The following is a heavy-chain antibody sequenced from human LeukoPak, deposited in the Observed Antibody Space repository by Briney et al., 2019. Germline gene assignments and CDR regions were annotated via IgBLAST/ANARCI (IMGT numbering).Heavy chain of an antibody. CDR1: GGTFSSYA. Sequence: SVKVSCKAPGGTFSSYAISWVRQAPGQGLEWMGGIIPIFGTANYAQKFQGRVTITTDESTSTAYMELSSLRSEDTAVYYCAREPYNWNDGEYFQHWGQGTLVTVSS. V-gene: IGHV1-69*05. CDR2: IIPIFGTA. CDR3: AREPYNWNDGEYFQH. J-gene: IGHJ1*01. D-gene: IGHD1-1*01.